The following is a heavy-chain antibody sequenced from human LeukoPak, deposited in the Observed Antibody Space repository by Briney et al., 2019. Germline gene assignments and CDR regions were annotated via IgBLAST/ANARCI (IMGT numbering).Heavy chain of an antibody. Sequence: GGSLRLSSAASGFTFSSHNMVWVRQPPGKGLEWISYISDSSITMYYADSVKGRFTISRDNAKNSLYLQMNSLRAEDTAVYYCARDGGFCSGGFCYRLFDPWGQGTLVTVSS. CDR3: ARDGGFCSGGFCYRLFDP. V-gene: IGHV3-48*04. J-gene: IGHJ5*02. CDR1: GFTFSSHN. CDR2: ISDSSITM. D-gene: IGHD2-15*01.